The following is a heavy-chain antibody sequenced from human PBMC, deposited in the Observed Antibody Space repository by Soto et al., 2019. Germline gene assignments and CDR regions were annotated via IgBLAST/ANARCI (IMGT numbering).Heavy chain of an antibody. Sequence: ASVKVSCKASGYTFTSYGISWVRQAPGQGLEWMGWISAYNGNTNYAQKLQGRVTMTTDTSTSTAYMGLRSLRSDDTAVYYCARVVVGIAAAVGGMDVWGQGTTVTVSS. CDR3: ARVVVGIAAAVGGMDV. CDR2: ISAYNGNT. V-gene: IGHV1-18*01. J-gene: IGHJ6*02. CDR1: GYTFTSYG. D-gene: IGHD6-13*01.